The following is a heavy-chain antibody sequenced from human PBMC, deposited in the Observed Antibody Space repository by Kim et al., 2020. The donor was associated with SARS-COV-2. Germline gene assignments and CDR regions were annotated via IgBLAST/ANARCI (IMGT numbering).Heavy chain of an antibody. CDR1: GYTFTSYG. CDR3: ARAERTYYYDSSFDY. Sequence: ASVKVSCKASGYTFTSYGISWVRQAPGQGLEWMGWISAYNGNTNYAQKLQGRVTMTTDTSTSTAYMELRSLRSDDTAVYYCARAERTYYYDSSFDYWGQGTLVTVSS. J-gene: IGHJ4*02. CDR2: ISAYNGNT. V-gene: IGHV1-18*01. D-gene: IGHD3-22*01.